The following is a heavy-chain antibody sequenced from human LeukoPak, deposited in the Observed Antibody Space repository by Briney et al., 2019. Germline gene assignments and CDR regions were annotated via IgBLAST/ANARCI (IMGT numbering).Heavy chain of an antibody. CDR3: ARDQDTAMVS. J-gene: IGHJ4*02. CDR2: IIPIFGTA. D-gene: IGHD5-18*01. CDR1: GGTFSRYA. Sequence: SVKVSCKASGGTFSRYAISWVREAPGQGLEWMGRIIPIFGTANYAQKFQGRVTITTDESTSTAYMELSSLRSEDTAVYYCARDQDTAMVSWGQGNLVPVSS. V-gene: IGHV1-69*05.